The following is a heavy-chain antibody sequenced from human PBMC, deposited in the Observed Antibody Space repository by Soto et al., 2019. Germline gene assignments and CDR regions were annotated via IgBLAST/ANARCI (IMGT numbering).Heavy chain of an antibody. V-gene: IGHV4-31*03. CDR3: ARDYDYYDSSGLGSWFDP. J-gene: IGHJ5*02. Sequence: QVQLQESGPGLVKPSQTLSLTCTVSGGSISSGGYYWSWIRQHPGKGLEWIGYIYYSGSTYYNPSLKSRVTISVDTSKNQFSLKLSSVTAADTAVYYCARDYDYYDSSGLGSWFDPWGQGTLVTVPS. CDR2: IYYSGST. D-gene: IGHD3-22*01. CDR1: GGSISSGGYY.